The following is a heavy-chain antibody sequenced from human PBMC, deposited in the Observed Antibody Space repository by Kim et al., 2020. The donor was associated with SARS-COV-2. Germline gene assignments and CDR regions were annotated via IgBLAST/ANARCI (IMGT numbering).Heavy chain of an antibody. J-gene: IGHJ4*02. CDR3: ARASSMGIVGAKDSFGY. CDR1: GFTFSSYG. V-gene: IGHV3-33*01. Sequence: GGSLRLSCAASGFTFSSYGIHWVRQAPGKGLEWVAVIWYDVSNKYYADSVKGRFTITRDNSKNTLYLQMNSLRAEDTAVYYCARASSMGIVGAKDSFGYWGQGTLVTVSS. D-gene: IGHD1-26*01. CDR2: IWYDVSNK.